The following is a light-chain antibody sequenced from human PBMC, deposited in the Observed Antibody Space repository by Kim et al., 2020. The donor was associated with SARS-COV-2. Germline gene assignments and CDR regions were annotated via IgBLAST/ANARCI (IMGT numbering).Light chain of an antibody. CDR2: YDS. J-gene: IGLJ1*01. V-gene: IGLV3-21*04. CDR1: NIGSKS. CDR3: QVWDSSSDHPV. Sequence: PGKTARITCGGNNIGSKSVHWYQQKPGQAPVLVIYYDSDRPSGIPERFSGSNSGNTATLTISRVEAGDEADYYCQVWDSSSDHPVFGTGTKVTVL.